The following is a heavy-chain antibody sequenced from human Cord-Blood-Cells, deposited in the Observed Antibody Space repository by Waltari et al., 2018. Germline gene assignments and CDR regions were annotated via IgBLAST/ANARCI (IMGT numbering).Heavy chain of an antibody. CDR3: ARDRDWNDFDY. Sequence: QVQLVQSGAEVKKPGASVKVSCKASGYTFTGYYMHWVRQAPGQGLEWMGWINPNSGGTNYAKKFQGRVTMTRDTSISTAYMELSRLRSDDTAVYYCARDRDWNDFDYWGQGTLVTVSS. J-gene: IGHJ4*02. CDR2: INPNSGGT. CDR1: GYTFTGYY. D-gene: IGHD1-1*01. V-gene: IGHV1-2*02.